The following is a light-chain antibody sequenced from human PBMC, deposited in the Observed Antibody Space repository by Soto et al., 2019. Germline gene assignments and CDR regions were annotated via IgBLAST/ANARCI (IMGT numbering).Light chain of an antibody. Sequence: DVVLTQSPLSLPVNFGQPASISCRSSKSLVYSDGNTHLSWFHQRPGQSPRRLIYRVSSRDSGVPDRFSGSGSGTAFTLEISRVEAEDVGIYFCTQGTHWPRTFGQGTKVEVK. CDR2: RVS. CDR3: TQGTHWPRT. CDR1: KSLVYSDGNTH. J-gene: IGKJ1*01. V-gene: IGKV2-30*01.